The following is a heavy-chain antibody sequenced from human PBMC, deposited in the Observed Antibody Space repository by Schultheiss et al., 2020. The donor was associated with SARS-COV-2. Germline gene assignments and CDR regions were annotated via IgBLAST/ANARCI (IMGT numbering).Heavy chain of an antibody. V-gene: IGHV3-23*01. CDR1: GFTFSTHW. CDR2: ISGNGGST. CDR3: AKGAEIQLWLSLFDY. D-gene: IGHD5-18*01. Sequence: GGSLRLSCAASGFTFSTHWMHWVRQVPGKGLVWVSTISGNGGSTYYADSVKGRFTISRDNSKNTLYLQMNSLRAEDTAVYYCAKGAEIQLWLSLFDYWGQGTLVTVSS. J-gene: IGHJ4*02.